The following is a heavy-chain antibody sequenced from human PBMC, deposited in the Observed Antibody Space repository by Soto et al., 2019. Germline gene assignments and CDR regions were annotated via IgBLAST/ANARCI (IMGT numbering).Heavy chain of an antibody. CDR3: AKDTSPGGVDWYKFDY. D-gene: IGHD3-9*01. Sequence: GGSLRLSCAASGFTFDDYAMHWVRQAPGKGLEWVSGISWNSGSIGYADSVKGRFTISRDNAKSSLYLQMNSLRAEDTALYYCAKDTSPGGVDWYKFDYWGQGTLVTVSS. CDR2: ISWNSGSI. V-gene: IGHV3-9*01. CDR1: GFTFDDYA. J-gene: IGHJ4*02.